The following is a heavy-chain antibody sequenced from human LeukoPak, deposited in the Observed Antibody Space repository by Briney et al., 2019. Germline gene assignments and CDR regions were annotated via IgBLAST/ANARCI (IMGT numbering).Heavy chain of an antibody. D-gene: IGHD3-10*01. CDR2: INTNTGNP. J-gene: IGHJ5*02. CDR3: ARQWFGEKLGDSNWFDP. CDR1: GYTFTSYA. Sequence: ASVKVSCKASGYTFTSYAMNWVRQAPGQGLEWMGWINTNTGNPTYAQGFTGRFVFSLDTSVSTAYLQISSLKAEDTAVYYCARQWFGEKLGDSNWFDPWGQGTLVTVSS. V-gene: IGHV7-4-1*02.